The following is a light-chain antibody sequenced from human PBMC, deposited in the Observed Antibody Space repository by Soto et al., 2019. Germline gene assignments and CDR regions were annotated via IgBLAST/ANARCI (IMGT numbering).Light chain of an antibody. V-gene: IGKV3-20*01. CDR3: QQSGSSFYT. CDR2: GAS. Sequence: EIVLTQSPGTLSLSPGERATLSCRASQSVSSAYLAWYQQIPGQAPRLLIYGASSRATSIPDRFSGSGSGTDFTLTISGLDPEEFAVYYCQQSGSSFYTFGQGTKLEIK. J-gene: IGKJ2*01. CDR1: QSVSSAY.